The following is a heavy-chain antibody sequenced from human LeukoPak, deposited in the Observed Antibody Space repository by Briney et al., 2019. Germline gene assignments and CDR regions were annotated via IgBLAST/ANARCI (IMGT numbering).Heavy chain of an antibody. V-gene: IGHV4-4*07. CDR3: ARDSGTTGEVKFDP. D-gene: IGHD3-10*01. CDR1: GGSINSY. CDR2: VSGSGTI. J-gene: IGHJ5*02. Sequence: KALETLSLTCTVSGGSINSYWSWIRQPAGKGLDWIGRVSGSGTITYNPALQSRLSISIDTSKNQFSLKLMSVTAADTAVYYCARDSGTTGEVKFDPWGQGTLVTVSS.